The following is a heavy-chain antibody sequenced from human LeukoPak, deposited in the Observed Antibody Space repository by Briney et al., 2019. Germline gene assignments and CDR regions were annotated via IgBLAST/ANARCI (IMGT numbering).Heavy chain of an antibody. V-gene: IGHV4-34*01. CDR3: ARHGGSSVPPGYYYYYMDV. CDR1: GGSFSGYY. Sequence: SETLSLTCAVYGGSFSGYYWSWIRQPPGKGLEWIGEINHSGSTNYNPSLKSRVTISVDTSKNQFSLKLSSVTAADTAVYYCARHGGSSVPPGYYYYYMDVWGKGTTVTVSS. CDR2: INHSGST. J-gene: IGHJ6*03. D-gene: IGHD6-6*01.